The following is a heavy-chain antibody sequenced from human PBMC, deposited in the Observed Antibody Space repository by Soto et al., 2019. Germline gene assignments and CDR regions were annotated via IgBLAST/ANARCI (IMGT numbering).Heavy chain of an antibody. CDR3: ARYCGGGSCYLGAFDI. CDR1: GVSINSANW. Sequence: QMQLQESGPGLVKSSGTLSLTCTVSGVSINSANWWTWVRQSPGKGLEWIGEIYHSGSTNFNPSLKSRVTISVDNSKNQFYLELTSVTAADTAVYYCARYCGGGSCYLGAFDIWGQGTMVTVSS. D-gene: IGHD2-15*01. CDR2: IYHSGST. V-gene: IGHV4-4*02. J-gene: IGHJ3*02.